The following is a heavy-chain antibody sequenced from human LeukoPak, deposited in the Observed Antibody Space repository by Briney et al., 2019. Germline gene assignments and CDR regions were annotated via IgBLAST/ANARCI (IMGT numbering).Heavy chain of an antibody. Sequence: GGSLRLSCAASGFTFSSYAMSWVRQAPGKGLEWVSAISGGGDSTYYADSVKGRFTVSRDNSKNTLSLQMNSLKVEDTAIYYCAKDRARGGATDFDYWGQGTLVTVSS. CDR3: AKDRARGGATDFDY. CDR2: ISGGGDST. CDR1: GFTFSSYA. J-gene: IGHJ4*02. V-gene: IGHV3-23*01. D-gene: IGHD1-26*01.